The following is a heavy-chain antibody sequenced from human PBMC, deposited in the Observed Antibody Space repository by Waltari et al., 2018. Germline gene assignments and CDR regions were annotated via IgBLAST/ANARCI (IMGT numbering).Heavy chain of an antibody. Sequence: EVQLVESGGGLVQPGGSLRLSCAASGFTFSSYAMSWVRQAPGKGLEWVSYITSSSSNIYYADSVKGRFTISRDNAENSLYLQMSSLRGEDTAVYYCARDYCTSTSCRFDYWGQGTLVTVSS. CDR3: ARDYCTSTSCRFDY. CDR2: ITSSSSNI. V-gene: IGHV3-48*04. D-gene: IGHD2-2*01. J-gene: IGHJ4*02. CDR1: GFTFSSYA.